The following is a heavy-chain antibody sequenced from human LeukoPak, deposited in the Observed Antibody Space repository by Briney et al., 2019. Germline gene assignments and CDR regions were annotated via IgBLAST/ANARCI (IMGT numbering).Heavy chain of an antibody. CDR1: GFTFSSYA. CDR2: ISGSGGST. D-gene: IGHD6-19*01. J-gene: IGHJ4*02. CDR3: AKDLGEQWLVRAFDY. Sequence: TGGSLRLPCAASGFTFSSYAMSWVRQAPGKGLEWVSGISGSGGSTYYADSVKGRFTISRDNSKNTLYLQMNSLRAEDTAVYYCAKDLGEQWLVRAFDYWGQGTLVTVSS. V-gene: IGHV3-23*01.